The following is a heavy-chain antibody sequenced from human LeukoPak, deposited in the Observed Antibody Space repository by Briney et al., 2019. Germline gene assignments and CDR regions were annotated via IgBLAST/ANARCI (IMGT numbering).Heavy chain of an antibody. CDR3: ARVKGTAMVDY. V-gene: IGHV3-48*03. CDR1: GFTLSSYE. Sequence: GGSLRLSCAASGFTLSSYEMNWVRQAPGKGLEWLSYISSSGSTIYYADSVKGRFTISRDNAKNSLYLQRHSLRAEDTAVYYCARVKGTAMVDYWGQGTLVTVSS. CDR2: ISSSGSTI. D-gene: IGHD5-18*01. J-gene: IGHJ4*02.